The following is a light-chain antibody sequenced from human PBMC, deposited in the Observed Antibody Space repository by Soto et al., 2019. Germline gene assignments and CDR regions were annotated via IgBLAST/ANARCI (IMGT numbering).Light chain of an antibody. CDR3: QQYSSTPWT. V-gene: IGKV4-1*01. CDR1: QSVLYSSNNKNY. J-gene: IGKJ1*01. Sequence: DIVMTQSPDSLAVSLGERATINCRSSQSVLYSSNNKNYLAWYQQKPGQLPKLLIYWASTRESGVPDRFSGSGSGTDFTLTISSLQADDVAVYYCQQYSSTPWTFGQGTKVEIK. CDR2: WAS.